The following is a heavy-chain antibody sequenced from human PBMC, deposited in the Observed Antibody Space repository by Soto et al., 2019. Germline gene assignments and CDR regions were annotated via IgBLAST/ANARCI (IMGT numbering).Heavy chain of an antibody. CDR1: GYGFTTYW. CDR2: INPTDSDT. V-gene: IGHV5-51*01. D-gene: IGHD2-8*01. J-gene: IGHJ4*02. CDR3: ERQGGRMVSIDY. Sequence: PGESLKISCKASGYGFTTYWIGWVRQMPGKGLEWMAIINPTDSDTRYSPSFQGQVTISVDTSITTAYLQWSSLKASDTAMYYCERQGGRMVSIDYWGQGTQVTVSS.